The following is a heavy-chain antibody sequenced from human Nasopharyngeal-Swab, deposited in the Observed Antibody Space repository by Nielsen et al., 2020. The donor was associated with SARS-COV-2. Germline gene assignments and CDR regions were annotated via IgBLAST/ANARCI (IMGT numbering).Heavy chain of an antibody. Sequence: GESLKISCAASGFTFSSYAMHWVRQAPGKGLEWVAVISYDGSNKYYADSVKGRFTISRDNSKNTLYLQMNSLRAEDTAVYYCARDVNSYGYVSDYWGQGTLVTVSS. J-gene: IGHJ4*02. CDR2: ISYDGSNK. D-gene: IGHD5-18*01. CDR3: ARDVNSYGYVSDY. CDR1: GFTFSSYA. V-gene: IGHV3-30*04.